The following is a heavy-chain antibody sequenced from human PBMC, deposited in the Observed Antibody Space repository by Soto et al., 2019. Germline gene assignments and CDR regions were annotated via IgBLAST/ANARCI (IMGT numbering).Heavy chain of an antibody. CDR3: AIDKCSSTSCYSI. V-gene: IGHV3-21*01. J-gene: IGHJ4*02. CDR2: ISSSSSYI. CDR1: GFTFSSYS. Sequence: GGSLRLSCAASGFTFSSYSMNWVRQAPGKGLEWVSSISSSSSYIYYAESVKGRFTISRDNAKNSLYLQMNSLRAEDTAVYYCAIDKCSSTSCYSIWGQGTQVTVSS. D-gene: IGHD2-2*01.